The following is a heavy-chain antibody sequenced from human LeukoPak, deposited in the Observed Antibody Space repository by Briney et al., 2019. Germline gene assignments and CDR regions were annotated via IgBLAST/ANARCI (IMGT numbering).Heavy chain of an antibody. CDR2: ISYDGSNK. V-gene: IGHV3-30*03. CDR3: ARGHSYY. Sequence: PGGSLRLSCAASGFTFSSYGMHWVRQAPGKGLEWVAVISYDGSNKYYADSVKGRFTISRDNAKNSLYLQMNSLRAEDTAVYYCARGHSYYWGQGTLVTVSS. D-gene: IGHD1-26*01. J-gene: IGHJ4*02. CDR1: GFTFSSYG.